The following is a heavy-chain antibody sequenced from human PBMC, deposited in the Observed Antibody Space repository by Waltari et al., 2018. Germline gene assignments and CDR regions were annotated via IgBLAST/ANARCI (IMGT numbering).Heavy chain of an antibody. Sequence: QVQLVQSGAEVKKPGASVKVSCKVSGYTLTELSMHWVRQAPGKGLEWMGGFDPEDGETIYEQKFQGRVTMTEDTSTDTAYMELSSLRSEDTAVYYCATDIESSTTARYYYGMDVWGQGTTVTVSS. CDR2: FDPEDGET. CDR1: GYTLTELS. CDR3: ATDIESSTTARYYYGMDV. V-gene: IGHV1-24*01. J-gene: IGHJ6*02. D-gene: IGHD2-2*01.